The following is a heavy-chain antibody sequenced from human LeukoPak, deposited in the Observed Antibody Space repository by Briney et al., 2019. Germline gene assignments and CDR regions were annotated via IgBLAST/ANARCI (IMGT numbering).Heavy chain of an antibody. CDR2: ISGGGDVT. D-gene: IGHD2-21*02. J-gene: IGHJ4*02. V-gene: IGHV3-23*01. CDR3: ARSFRLAVTASAFDY. Sequence: PGGSLRLSCAASDFNFITYAMSWVRQAPGKGLEWVSTISGGGDVTYYADSVKGRFTISRDNSKNTLYLQMDSLRAEDTAVYYCARSFRLAVTASAFDYWGQGTLVTVSS. CDR1: DFNFITYA.